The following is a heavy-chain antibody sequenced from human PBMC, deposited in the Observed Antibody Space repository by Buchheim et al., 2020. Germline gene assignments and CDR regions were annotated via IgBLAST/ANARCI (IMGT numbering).Heavy chain of an antibody. CDR1: GFTFSSYE. J-gene: IGHJ4*02. Sequence: EVQLVESGGGLVQPGGSLRLSCAASGFTFSSYEMNWVRQAPGKGLEWVSYISSSGSIRYSADSVKGRFTIYRDNGKNSLYLQMKSLRAEDTAVYYCARDVEAALDHWGKGTL. CDR3: ARDVEAALDH. CDR2: ISSSGSIR. D-gene: IGHD6-25*01. V-gene: IGHV3-48*03.